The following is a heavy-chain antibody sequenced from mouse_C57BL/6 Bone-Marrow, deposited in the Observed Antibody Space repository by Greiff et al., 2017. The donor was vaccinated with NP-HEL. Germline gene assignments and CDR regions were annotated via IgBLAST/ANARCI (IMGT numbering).Heavy chain of an antibody. CDR2: ISSGSSTI. CDR1: GFTFSDYG. V-gene: IGHV5-17*01. J-gene: IGHJ2*01. Sequence: EVKLVESGGGLVKPGGSLKLSCAASGFTFSDYGMHWVRQAPEKGLEWVAYISSGSSTIYYADTVKGRFTISRDNAKNTLFLQMTSLRSEDTAMYYCARKDYGSSWYYFDYWGQGTTLTVSS. CDR3: ARKDYGSSWYYFDY. D-gene: IGHD1-1*01.